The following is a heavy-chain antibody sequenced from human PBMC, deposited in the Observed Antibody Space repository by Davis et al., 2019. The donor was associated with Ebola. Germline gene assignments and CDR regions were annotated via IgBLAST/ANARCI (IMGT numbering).Heavy chain of an antibody. CDR3: ARRESASDY. CDR2: ISSSSSYT. D-gene: IGHD5-24*01. J-gene: IGHJ4*02. CDR1: GFTFSDYY. Sequence: GESLKISCAASGFTFSDYYMSWIRQAPGKGLEWVSYISSSSSYTNNADSVKGRFTISRDNAKNSLYLQMNSLRAEDTAVYYCARRESASDYWGQGTLVTVSS. V-gene: IGHV3-11*06.